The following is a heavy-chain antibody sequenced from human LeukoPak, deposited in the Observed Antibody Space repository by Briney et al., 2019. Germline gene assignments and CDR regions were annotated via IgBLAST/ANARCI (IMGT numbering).Heavy chain of an antibody. CDR1: GFTFSSYA. CDR2: ISGSGGST. CDR3: LTSTRSHRFDY. Sequence: PGGSLRLSCAASGFTFSSYAMSWVRQAPGKGLEWVSAISGSGGSTYYADSVKGRFTISRDNSKNSLYLQMNSLRAEDTAVYYCLTSTRSHRFDYWGQGTLVTVSS. D-gene: IGHD2-15*01. J-gene: IGHJ4*02. V-gene: IGHV3-23*01.